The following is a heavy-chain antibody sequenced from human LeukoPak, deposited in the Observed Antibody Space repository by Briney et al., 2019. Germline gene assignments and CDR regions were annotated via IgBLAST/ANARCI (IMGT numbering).Heavy chain of an antibody. CDR1: GGSISSSSYY. Sequence: PSETLSLTCTVSGGSISSSSYYWGWIRQPPGKGLEWVANIRPDSSAKMYVDSVKGRFSISRDNAKNEVFLQMDSLRVDDSAVYYCARAEHYGNRKGTVGVYFDLWGRGTLVTVSS. V-gene: IGHV3-7*03. J-gene: IGHJ2*01. CDR2: IRPDSSAK. D-gene: IGHD2-8*02. CDR3: ARAEHYGNRKGTVGVYFDL.